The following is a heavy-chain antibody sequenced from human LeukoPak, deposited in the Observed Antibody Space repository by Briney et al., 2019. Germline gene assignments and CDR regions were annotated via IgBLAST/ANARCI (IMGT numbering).Heavy chain of an antibody. Sequence: ASVNVSCKASGYTFTGYYMHWVLQAPGQGLEWMVRSNPHSGGTNYAQKFQGRVTMTRDTSISTAYMELSRLRSDDTAVYYCASGHIAVAAPWGQGNLVTVSS. CDR3: ASGHIAVAAP. V-gene: IGHV1-2*06. J-gene: IGHJ5*02. D-gene: IGHD6-19*01. CDR1: GYTFTGYY. CDR2: SNPHSGGT.